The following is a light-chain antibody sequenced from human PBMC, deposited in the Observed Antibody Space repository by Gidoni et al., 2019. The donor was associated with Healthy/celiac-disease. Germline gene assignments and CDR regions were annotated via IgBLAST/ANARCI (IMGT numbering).Light chain of an antibody. CDR1: SSDVGGYNY. CDR2: GVR. CDR3: SSYTSSSSRV. V-gene: IGLV2-14*01. Sequence: QSALTQPASVSGAPGPSITISCTVASSDVGGYNYVPCYQQHPGKAPKLMIYGVRKRPYAISTRFSGAKAGNTASLTISGLQAEDEAVYYCSSYTSSSSRVFGGWTKLTVL. J-gene: IGLJ3*02.